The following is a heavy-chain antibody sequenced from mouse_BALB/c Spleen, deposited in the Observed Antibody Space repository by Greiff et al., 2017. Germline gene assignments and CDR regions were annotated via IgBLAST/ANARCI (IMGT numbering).Heavy chain of an antibody. D-gene: IGHD2-2*01. V-gene: IGHV14-3*02. J-gene: IGHJ2*01. CDR1: GFNIKDTY. Sequence: VQLQQSGAELVKPGASVKLSCTASGFNIKDTYMHWVKQRPEQGLEWIGRIDPANGNTKYDPKFQGKATITADTSSNTAYLQLSSLTSEDTAVYYGARENGYDPVYFDYWGQGTTLTVSA. CDR3: ARENGYDPVYFDY. CDR2: IDPANGNT.